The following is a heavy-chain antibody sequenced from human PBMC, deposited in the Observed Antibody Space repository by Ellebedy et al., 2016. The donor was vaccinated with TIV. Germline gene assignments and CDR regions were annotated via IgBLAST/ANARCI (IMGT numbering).Heavy chain of an antibody. CDR1: GGSISSGGYY. CDR3: ARNIGGGEDYFDY. D-gene: IGHD2-21*01. CDR2: IYYSGST. J-gene: IGHJ4*02. V-gene: IGHV4-31*03. Sequence: SETLSLTCTVSGGSISSGGYYWSWIRQHPGKGLEWIGYIYYSGSTYYNPSPKSRVTISVDTSKNQFSLKLISVTAADTAVYYCARNIGGGEDYFDYWGQGTLVTVSS.